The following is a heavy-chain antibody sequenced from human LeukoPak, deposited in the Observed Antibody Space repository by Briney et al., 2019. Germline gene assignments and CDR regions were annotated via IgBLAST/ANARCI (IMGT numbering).Heavy chain of an antibody. J-gene: IGHJ6*03. D-gene: IGHD3-10*01. CDR2: THHSGST. CDR1: SSSITSDCY. V-gene: IGHV4-38-2*01. Sequence: SETLSLTSAVPSSSITSDCYWAWIRQPPVKGLEWIGTTHHSGSTYYNPSLKSRVTIAVDTSKNQFSLNLNSVTAADTAMYYCVRLRNGSRNYYYYYMDVWGKGTTVTVSS. CDR3: VRLRNGSRNYYYYYMDV.